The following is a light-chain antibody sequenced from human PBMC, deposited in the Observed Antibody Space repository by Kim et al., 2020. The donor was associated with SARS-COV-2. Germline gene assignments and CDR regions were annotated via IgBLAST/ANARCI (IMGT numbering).Light chain of an antibody. CDR3: QQRSHWPPEYT. CDR1: QTFSNY. Sequence: SQGERATLSCRASQTFSNYLAWYQQKPGQPPRLLIYDASNRATGTPARFSGSGSGTDFTLTISSLEPEDFAVYYCQQRSHWPPEYTFGQGTKLEI. J-gene: IGKJ2*01. CDR2: DAS. V-gene: IGKV3-11*01.